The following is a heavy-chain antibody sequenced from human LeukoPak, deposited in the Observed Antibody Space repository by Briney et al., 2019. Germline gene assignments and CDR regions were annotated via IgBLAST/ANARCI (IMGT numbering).Heavy chain of an antibody. V-gene: IGHV4-61*02. J-gene: IGHJ6*03. CDR2: IYTSGST. CDR1: GGSISSGSYY. D-gene: IGHD3-10*01. CDR3: AGGLSDRYYYGSGSYYYYYYYMDV. Sequence: PSETLSLTCTVSGGSISSGSYYWSWIRQPAGKGLEWIGRIYTSGSTNYNPSLKSRVTISVDTSKNQFSLKLSSVTAADTAVYYCAGGLSDRYYYGSGSYYYYYYYMDVWGKGTTVTVSS.